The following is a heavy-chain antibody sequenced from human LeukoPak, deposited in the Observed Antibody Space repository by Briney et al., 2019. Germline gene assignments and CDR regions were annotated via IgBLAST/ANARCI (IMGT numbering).Heavy chain of an antibody. CDR1: GITFRSYA. D-gene: IGHD1-26*01. J-gene: IGHJ4*02. Sequence: GGSLRLSCAASGITFRSYALHWVRQAPGKGLEWVTIISYDGSNKYYVDSVKGRFTISRDNSKNTLYLQMNSLRVEDTAVYFCARDIVGAGDYWGQGTLVTVSS. CDR2: ISYDGSNK. V-gene: IGHV3-30*04. CDR3: ARDIVGAGDY.